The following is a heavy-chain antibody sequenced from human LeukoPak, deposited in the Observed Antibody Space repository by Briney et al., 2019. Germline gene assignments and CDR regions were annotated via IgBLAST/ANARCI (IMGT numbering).Heavy chain of an antibody. D-gene: IGHD1-26*01. J-gene: IGHJ4*02. Sequence: SETLSLTCTVSGGSISSYYLSWIRQPPGKGLEWIGYIYYSGSTNYNPSLKSRVTISVDTSKNQFSLKLSSVTAADAAVYYCAQSPVRSGSYFPFYWGKGTLVTVSS. V-gene: IGHV4-59*08. CDR3: AQSPVRSGSYFPFY. CDR1: GGSISSYY. CDR2: IYYSGST.